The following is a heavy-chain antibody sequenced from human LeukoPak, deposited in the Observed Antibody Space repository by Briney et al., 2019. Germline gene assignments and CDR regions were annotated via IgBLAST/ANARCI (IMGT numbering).Heavy chain of an antibody. D-gene: IGHD6-19*01. CDR1: GFTFSSYS. CDR2: ISSSSSYI. V-gene: IGHV3-21*01. Sequence: GGSLRLSCAASGFTFSSYSMNWVRQAPGKGLEWVSSISSSSSYIYYADSVKGRFTISRDNAKNSLYLQMNSLRAEDTAVYYRARDAWSGWYGDAFDIWGQGTMVTVSS. CDR3: ARDAWSGWYGDAFDI. J-gene: IGHJ3*02.